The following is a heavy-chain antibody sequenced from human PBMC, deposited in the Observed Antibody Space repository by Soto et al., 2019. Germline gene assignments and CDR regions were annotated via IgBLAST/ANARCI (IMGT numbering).Heavy chain of an antibody. J-gene: IGHJ4*02. Sequence: EVQLLESGGGLVQPGGSLRLSCAASGFTFSTYALSWVRQAPGKGLEWVSAISANRQGIYYADSVWGRFTISRENSKNTIFLQMASLRAEDTAVYYGAKDRNYPRDQFHYLCPGTLVTVSS. CDR2: ISANRQGI. CDR1: GFTFSTYA. V-gene: IGHV3-23*01. CDR3: AKDRNYPRDQFHY. D-gene: IGHD1-7*01.